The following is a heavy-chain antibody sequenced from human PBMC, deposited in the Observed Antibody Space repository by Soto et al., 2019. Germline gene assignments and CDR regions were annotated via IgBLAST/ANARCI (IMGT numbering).Heavy chain of an antibody. Sequence: ASVKVACKASGYTFTGYYMHWVRQAPGQELEWMGWINPNSGGTNYAQKFQGWVTMTRDTSISTAYMELSRLRSDDTAVYYCARARIAAALKSPKYYFDYWGQGTLVTVSS. CDR3: ARARIAAALKSPKYYFDY. D-gene: IGHD6-13*01. CDR2: INPNSGGT. V-gene: IGHV1-2*04. J-gene: IGHJ4*02. CDR1: GYTFTGYY.